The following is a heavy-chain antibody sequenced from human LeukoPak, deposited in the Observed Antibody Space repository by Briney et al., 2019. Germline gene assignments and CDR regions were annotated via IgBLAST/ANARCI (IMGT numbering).Heavy chain of an antibody. V-gene: IGHV1-8*02. J-gene: IGHJ4*02. D-gene: IGHD3-10*01. CDR2: INPYSDNT. CDR3: VRSSSLVRGVILLTSDHHGIH. Sequence: GASVKVSCKASGYTFTGYYMHWVRQAPGQGLEWMGWINPYSDNTGYLQKFRGRLTMTRDISIGTAYMELSSLGSEDTAVYYCVRSSSLVRGVILLTSDHHGIHWGQGTLVTVTS. CDR1: GYTFTGYY.